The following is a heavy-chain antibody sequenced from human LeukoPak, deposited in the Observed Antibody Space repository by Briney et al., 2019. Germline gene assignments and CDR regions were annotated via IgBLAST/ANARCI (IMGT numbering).Heavy chain of an antibody. CDR2: NSSSSSTI. J-gene: IGHJ3*02. CDR1: GFTFSSYS. CDR3: ARDYSSSSGKHAFDI. V-gene: IGHV3-48*01. D-gene: IGHD6-13*01. Sequence: GGSLRLSCAASGFTFSSYSMNWVRQAPGKGLEWVSYNSSSSSTIYYADSVKGRFTISRDNAKNSLYLQMNSLRAEDTAVYYCARDYSSSSGKHAFDIWGQGTMVTVSS.